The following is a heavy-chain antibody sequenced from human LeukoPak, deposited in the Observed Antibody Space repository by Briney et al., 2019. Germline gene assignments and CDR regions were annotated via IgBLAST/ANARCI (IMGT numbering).Heavy chain of an antibody. CDR1: GFTFSSYW. J-gene: IGHJ4*02. V-gene: IGHV3-7*01. CDR2: IKQDASEK. D-gene: IGHD6-19*01. CDR3: ARMNSGIFSWDY. Sequence: GGSLRLSCAASGFTFSSYWMSWVRQAPGKGLEWVANIKQDASEKYYVDSVRGRFTISRDNTNNALYLQLNSLRAEDTAVYYCARMNSGIFSWDYWGQGTLVTVSS.